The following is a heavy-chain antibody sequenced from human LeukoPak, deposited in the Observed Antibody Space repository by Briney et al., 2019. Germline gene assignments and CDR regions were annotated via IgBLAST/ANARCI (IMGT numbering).Heavy chain of an antibody. Sequence: PGRSLRLSCAASGFTFSNYGMHWVRQAPGKGLEWVAVISYDGSNKYYADSVKGRFAISRDNSKNTLYLQMNSLKAEDTAVYYCAKAYGYCTTTSRSHEEFYYWGQGTLVTVSS. D-gene: IGHD2-2*01. J-gene: IGHJ4*02. CDR1: GFTFSNYG. CDR2: ISYDGSNK. V-gene: IGHV3-30*18. CDR3: AKAYGYCTTTSRSHEEFYY.